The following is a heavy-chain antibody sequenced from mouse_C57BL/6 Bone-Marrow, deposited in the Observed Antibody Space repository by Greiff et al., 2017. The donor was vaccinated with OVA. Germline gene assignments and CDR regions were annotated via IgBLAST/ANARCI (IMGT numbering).Heavy chain of an antibody. CDR2: IWWDDDK. J-gene: IGHJ3*01. V-gene: IGHV8-8*01. CDR3: ARIAPARYYYGSSFLFAD. CDR1: GFSLSTFGLG. D-gene: IGHD1-1*01. Sequence: QVTLKVCGPGILQPSQTLSLTCSFSGFSLSTFGLGVGWIRQPSGKVLEWLAHIWWDDDKYYNPALKRRLTISKDTSKNQVFLKIANVDTADTATYYCARIAPARYYYGSSFLFADWGQGTLVTVSA.